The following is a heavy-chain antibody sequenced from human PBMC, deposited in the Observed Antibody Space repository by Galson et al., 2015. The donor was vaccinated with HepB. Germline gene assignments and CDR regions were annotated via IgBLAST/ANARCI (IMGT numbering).Heavy chain of an antibody. D-gene: IGHD2-2*01. CDR2: INHNGST. CDR3: AIVVPTATKWFDP. CDR1: GGSFSGYY. J-gene: IGHJ5*02. Sequence: ETLSLTCAVYGGSFSGYYWSWIRQPPGKGLEWIGEINHNGSTKYNPSLKSRVTISIDKSKNQFSLKLSSVTAADTAVYYCAIVVPTATKWFDPWGQGTLVTVSS. V-gene: IGHV4-34*01.